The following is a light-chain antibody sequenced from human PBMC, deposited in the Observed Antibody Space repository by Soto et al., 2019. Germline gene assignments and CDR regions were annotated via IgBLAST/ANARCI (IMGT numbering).Light chain of an antibody. Sequence: DIQMTQSPSTLPASVGDRVTITCRASQSIGTWLAWYQQKPGKAPKLLIYDASTLESGVPSRFSGSGSGTAFTLTISRLQPDDFATYYCKQYDTYSMYTFGPGTNLEIK. V-gene: IGKV1-5*01. CDR3: KQYDTYSMYT. CDR1: QSIGTW. J-gene: IGKJ2*01. CDR2: DAS.